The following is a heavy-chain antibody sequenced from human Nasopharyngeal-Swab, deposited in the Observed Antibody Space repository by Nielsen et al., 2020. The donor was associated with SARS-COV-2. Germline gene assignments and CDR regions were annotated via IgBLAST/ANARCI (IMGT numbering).Heavy chain of an antibody. CDR2: IKQDGSEK. V-gene: IGHV3-7*03. J-gene: IGHJ4*02. D-gene: IGHD2-2*01. CDR3: ARDLDVVVPAAIAY. Sequence: GESLKISCAVSGFTFSSYWMSWVRQAPGKGLEWVANIKQDGSEKYYVDSVKGRFTISRDNAKNSLYLQMNSLRAEDTAVYYCARDLDVVVPAAIAYWGQGTLVTVSS. CDR1: GFTFSSYW.